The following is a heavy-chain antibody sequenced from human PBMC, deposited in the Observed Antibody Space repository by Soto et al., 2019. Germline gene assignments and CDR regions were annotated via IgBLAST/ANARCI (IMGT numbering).Heavy chain of an antibody. V-gene: IGHV6-1*01. D-gene: IGHD1-7*01. J-gene: IGHJ4*02. CDR3: ARAWFTGTTVGYDY. CDR2: TYYRSKWYN. Sequence: SQTLSLTCVISGDSVSSNSAAWNWIRQSPSRGLEWLGRTYYRSKWYNDYAVSVKSRITINPDTSKNQLSLQLNSVTPEDTAVYYCARAWFTGTTVGYDYWGQGTLVTVSS. CDR1: GDSVSSNSAA.